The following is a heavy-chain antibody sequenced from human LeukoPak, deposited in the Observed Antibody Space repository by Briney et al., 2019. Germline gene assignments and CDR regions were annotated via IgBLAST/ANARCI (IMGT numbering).Heavy chain of an antibody. V-gene: IGHV3-23*01. CDR3: AKDRYSSGWYDY. D-gene: IGHD6-19*01. CDR1: GFTFSSYA. Sequence: GGSLRLSCAASGFTFSSYAMSWVRQAPGRGLEWVSAISGSGGSTYYADSVKGRFTISRDNSKNTLYLQMNSLRAEDTAVYYCAKDRYSSGWYDYWGQGTLVTVSS. J-gene: IGHJ4*02. CDR2: ISGSGGST.